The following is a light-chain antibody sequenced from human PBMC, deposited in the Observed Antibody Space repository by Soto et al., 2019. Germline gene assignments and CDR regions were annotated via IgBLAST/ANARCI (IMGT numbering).Light chain of an antibody. J-gene: IGLJ2*01. CDR1: SSDVGSYNL. Sequence: QSALTQPASVSGSPGQSITISCTGTSSDVGSYNLVSWYQQYPGKAPKLMIYEGSKRPSGVSDRFSGSKAGNTASLTISGVQAEDGGGYYCCSYASSSTLVVFGGGTKLTVL. V-gene: IGLV2-23*01. CDR3: CSYASSSTLVV. CDR2: EGS.